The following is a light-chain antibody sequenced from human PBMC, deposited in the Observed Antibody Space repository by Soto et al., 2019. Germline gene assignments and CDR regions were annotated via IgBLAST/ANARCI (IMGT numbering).Light chain of an antibody. Sequence: QSVLIQPASVSGSPGQSITISCTGTSSDVGDYNYVSWYQLHPGKAPKLMIYEVTNRPSGVSSRFSGTKSGNTASLTISGLQSEDEADYYCSSYRSSNTVVFGGGTQLTVL. CDR1: SSDVGDYNY. V-gene: IGLV2-14*01. J-gene: IGLJ2*01. CDR2: EVT. CDR3: SSYRSSNTVV.